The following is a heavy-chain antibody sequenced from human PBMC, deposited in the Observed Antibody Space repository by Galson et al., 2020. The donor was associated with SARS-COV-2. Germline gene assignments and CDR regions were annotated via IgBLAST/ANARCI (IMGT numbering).Heavy chain of an antibody. CDR3: AREAAAGTD. Sequence: QLGESLKISCAASGFTVSSNYMSWVRQAPGKGLEWVSVIYSGGSTYYADSVKGRFTISRHNSKNTLYLQMNSLRAEDTAVYYCAREAAAGTDWGQGTQVTVSS. J-gene: IGHJ4*02. CDR1: GFTVSSNY. CDR2: IYSGGST. D-gene: IGHD6-13*01. V-gene: IGHV3-53*04.